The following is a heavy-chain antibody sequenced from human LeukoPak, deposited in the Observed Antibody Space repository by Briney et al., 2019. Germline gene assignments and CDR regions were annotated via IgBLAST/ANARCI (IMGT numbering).Heavy chain of an antibody. Sequence: SETLSLTCTVSGGSISSSGYSWGWIRQPPGRGLEWIGSIYYTGSTYYNPSLKSRVTMSVDTSKNQFSLKVRIVTAADTAVYYCARTRDSSSWYVFDYWGLGTLVTVSS. CDR1: GGSISSSGYS. J-gene: IGHJ4*02. V-gene: IGHV4-39*01. CDR2: IYYTGST. D-gene: IGHD6-13*01. CDR3: ARTRDSSSWYVFDY.